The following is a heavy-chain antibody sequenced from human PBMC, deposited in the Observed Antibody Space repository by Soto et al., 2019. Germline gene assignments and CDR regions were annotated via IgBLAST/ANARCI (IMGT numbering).Heavy chain of an antibody. D-gene: IGHD4-4*01. CDR2: IVVGSGNT. CDR1: GFTFTSSA. CDR3: ARLGNYYQSLDP. V-gene: IGHV1-58*02. Sequence: SVKVSCKASGFTFTSSAMQWVRQARGQRLEWIGWIVVGSGNTNYAQKFQERVTITRDMSTSTAYMELSSLRSEDTAVYYCARLGNYYQSLDPWGPGTLVTVSS. J-gene: IGHJ5*02.